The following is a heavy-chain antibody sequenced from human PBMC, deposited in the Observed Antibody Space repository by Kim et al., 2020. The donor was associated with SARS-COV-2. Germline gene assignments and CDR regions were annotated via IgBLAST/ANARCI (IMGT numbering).Heavy chain of an antibody. V-gene: IGHV3-48*03. CDR2: ISSSGRTI. CDR1: GFTFSSYE. D-gene: IGHD5-18*01. CDR3: ARAGFHEYSYLIDY. Sequence: GGSLRLSCEVSGFTFSSYEMKWVRQAPGKGLEWLSYISSSGRTIYYADSVKGRFTTSRDNAQNSLYLQMSSLRAEDTAIYYCARAGFHEYSYLIDYWGQGTLVTVSS. J-gene: IGHJ4*02.